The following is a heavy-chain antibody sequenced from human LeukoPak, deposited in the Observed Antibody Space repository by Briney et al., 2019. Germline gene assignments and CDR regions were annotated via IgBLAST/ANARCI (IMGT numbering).Heavy chain of an antibody. J-gene: IGHJ5*02. CDR2: INHSGST. CDR1: GGSFSGYY. D-gene: IGHD6-19*01. Sequence: SETLSLTCAVYGGSFSGYYWSWIRQPPGKGLEWIGEINHSGSTNYNPSLKSRVTISVDSSKNQFSLKLSSVTAADTAMYYCARDPSNTSGWKTWFDPWGQGTLVTVSS. V-gene: IGHV4-34*01. CDR3: ARDPSNTSGWKTWFDP.